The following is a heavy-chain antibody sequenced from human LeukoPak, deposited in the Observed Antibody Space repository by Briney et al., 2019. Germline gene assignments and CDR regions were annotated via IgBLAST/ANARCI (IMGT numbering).Heavy chain of an antibody. V-gene: IGHV1-18*01. CDR2: IGAYNGNT. Sequence: ASVKVSCKASGYTFTSYGISWVRQAPGQGLEWMGWIGAYNGNTNYAQKLQGRVTMTTDTSTSTAYMELRSLRSDDTAVYYCARVTYYYDSSGYGLYYFDYWGQGTLVTVSS. CDR3: ARVTYYYDSSGYGLYYFDY. J-gene: IGHJ4*02. D-gene: IGHD3-22*01. CDR1: GYTFTSYG.